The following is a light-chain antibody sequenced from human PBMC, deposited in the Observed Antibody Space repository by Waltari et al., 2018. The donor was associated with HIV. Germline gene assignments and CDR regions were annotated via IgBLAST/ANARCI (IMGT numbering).Light chain of an antibody. CDR3: GTWDSGLSAGHV. J-gene: IGLJ1*01. Sequence: QSVLTQPPSVSAAPGQKVTISCSGRSSNIGQNYVAWYQQLPGAAPKLLIYDNDKRPSGIPDRFSGSKSGTSATLGISGLQTGDEADYYCGTWDSGLSAGHVFGTGTKVTVL. CDR1: SSNIGQNY. V-gene: IGLV1-51*01. CDR2: DND.